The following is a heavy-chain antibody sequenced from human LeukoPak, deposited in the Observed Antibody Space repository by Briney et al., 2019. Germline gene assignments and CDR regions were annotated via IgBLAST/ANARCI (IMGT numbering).Heavy chain of an antibody. V-gene: IGHV1-69*06. D-gene: IGHD3-22*01. CDR3: ARDRSLFGYDSSGFDY. CDR1: GGTFSSYA. Sequence: SVKVSCKASGGTFSSYAISWVRQAPGQGLEWMGGIIPIFGTANYAQKFQGRVTITADKSTSTAYMELSSLRSEDTAVYYCARDRSLFGYDSSGFDYWGQGTLVTVSS. J-gene: IGHJ4*02. CDR2: IIPIFGTA.